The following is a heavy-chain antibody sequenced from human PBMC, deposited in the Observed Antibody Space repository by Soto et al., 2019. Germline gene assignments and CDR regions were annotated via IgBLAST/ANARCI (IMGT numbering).Heavy chain of an antibody. J-gene: IGHJ1*01. CDR2: ISAYNGNT. D-gene: IGHD6-19*01. V-gene: IGHV1-18*01. Sequence: QVQLVQSGAEVKKPGASVKVSCKASGYTFTSYGISWVRQAPGQGLEWMGWISAYNGNTNYAQKHQGRVTMTTDTATSTDYHELRSRGPDETAVYYCAKAGPRAGAGDEVCEYFQHWGQGTLVTLSS. CDR1: GYTFTSYG. CDR3: AKAGPRAGAGDEVCEYFQH.